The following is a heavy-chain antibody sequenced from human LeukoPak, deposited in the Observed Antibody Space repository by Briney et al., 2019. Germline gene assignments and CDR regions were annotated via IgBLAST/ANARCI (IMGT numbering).Heavy chain of an antibody. Sequence: GGSLRLSCAASGFTFSIYGIHWVRQTPGKGLEWVALISHGGGKEHYAESVKGRFTISRDNSRNTVYLQMSSLRSDDTAIYYCAKTLDGFWPQFDFWGQGTLLTVSS. J-gene: IGHJ4*02. CDR3: AKTLDGFWPQFDF. CDR2: ISHGGGKE. V-gene: IGHV3-30*18. CDR1: GFTFSIYG. D-gene: IGHD5-24*01.